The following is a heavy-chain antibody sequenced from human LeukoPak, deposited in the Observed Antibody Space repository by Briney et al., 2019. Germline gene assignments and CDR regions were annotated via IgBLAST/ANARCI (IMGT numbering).Heavy chain of an antibody. J-gene: IGHJ4*02. V-gene: IGHV3-7*01. CDR1: GFTFSSYW. CDR3: ARGLYDFWSGYYWAFDY. CDR2: IKQDGSEK. Sequence: GGSLRLSCAASGFTFSSYWMSWVRQAPGKGLEWVANIKQDGSEKYYVDSVKGRFTISRDNAKNSLYLQMNSLRAEDTAVYYCARGLYDFWSGYYWAFDYWGQGTLVTVSS. D-gene: IGHD3-3*01.